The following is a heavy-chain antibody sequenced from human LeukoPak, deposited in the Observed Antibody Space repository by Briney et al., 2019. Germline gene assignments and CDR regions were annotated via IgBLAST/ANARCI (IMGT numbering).Heavy chain of an antibody. CDR3: ARRRGGLSGSHPFDY. V-gene: IGHV4-4*09. CDR2: IYTSGST. D-gene: IGHD3-10*01. J-gene: IGHJ4*02. CDR1: GGSISSYY. Sequence: SETLSLTCTVSGGSISSYYWSWIRQPPGKGLEWIGYIYTSGSTNYNPSLKSRVTISVDTSKNQFSLKLSSVTAADTAVYYCARRRGGLSGSHPFDYWGQGTLVTVSS.